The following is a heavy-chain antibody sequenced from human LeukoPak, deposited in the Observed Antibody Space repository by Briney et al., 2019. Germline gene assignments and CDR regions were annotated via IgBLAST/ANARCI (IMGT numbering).Heavy chain of an antibody. V-gene: IGHV4-39*01. D-gene: IGHD6-19*01. CDR1: GDSISNGFYY. CDR3: ARTRHITVAGRFDY. CDR2: LFHSGNT. Sequence: SETLSLTCTVSGDSISNGFYYWAWIRQPPEQGLEWIGSLFHSGNTYYNPSLQSRVSISVDTSKNQFSLKLTSVTAADTAVYYCARTRHITVAGRFDYWGRGTLVTVSS. J-gene: IGHJ4*02.